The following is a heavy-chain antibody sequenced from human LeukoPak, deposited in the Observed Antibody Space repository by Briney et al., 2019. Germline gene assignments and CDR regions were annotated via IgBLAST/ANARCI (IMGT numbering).Heavy chain of an antibody. CDR3: AKDQMAIFGVGPNTNWFDP. CDR1: GFTFSSYA. J-gene: IGHJ5*02. V-gene: IGHV3-23*01. CDR2: ISGSGGTT. D-gene: IGHD3-3*01. Sequence: GGSLRLSCAASGFTFSSYAMSWARQAPGKGLEWVSGISGSGGTTYYADSVKGRFTISRDSSKNTLYLRMNSLRAEDTAVYYCAKDQMAIFGVGPNTNWFDPWGQGTLVTVSS.